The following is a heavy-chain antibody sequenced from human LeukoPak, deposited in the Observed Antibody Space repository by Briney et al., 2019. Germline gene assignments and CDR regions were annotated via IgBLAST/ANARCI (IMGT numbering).Heavy chain of an antibody. D-gene: IGHD2-2*01. V-gene: IGHV4-59*08. CDR3: ARTQFCSETSCPHALDS. J-gene: IGHJ4*02. CDR2: IYYSGST. CDR1: GGSISSYY. Sequence: SETLSLTCTVSGGSISSYYWSWIRQPPGKGLEWIGYIYYSGSTNYNPSLKSRVTISVDTSKNQFSLKLSSVTAADTAVYYCARTQFCSETSCPHALDSWGQGTPVTVSS.